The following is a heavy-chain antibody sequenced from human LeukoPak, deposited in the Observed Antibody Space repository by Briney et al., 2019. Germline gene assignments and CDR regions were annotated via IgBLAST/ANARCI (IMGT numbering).Heavy chain of an antibody. CDR1: GGSISSYY. V-gene: IGHV4-59*12. Sequence: SETLSLTCTVSGGSISSYYWSWIRQPPGKGLEWIGYIYYSGSTNYNPSLKSRVTISVDTSKNQFSLKLSSVTAADTAVYYCAREGLSYSASLDYWGLGTLVTVSS. D-gene: IGHD3-16*02. CDR2: IYYSGST. CDR3: AREGLSYSASLDY. J-gene: IGHJ4*02.